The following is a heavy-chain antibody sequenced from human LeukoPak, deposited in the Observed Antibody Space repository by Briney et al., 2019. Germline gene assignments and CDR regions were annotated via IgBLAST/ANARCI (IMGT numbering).Heavy chain of an antibody. CDR1: GFSVSTKY. Sequence: PGGSLRLSCAASGFSVSTKYMTWVRQAPGKGLDWVSVIFPGGNTYYADSVKGRFTISRDNSKNTLYLQMNSLRAEDTAVYYCARDRGEGTDYWGQGTLVTVSS. V-gene: IGHV3-53*01. CDR2: IFPGGNT. CDR3: ARDRGEGTDY. J-gene: IGHJ4*02. D-gene: IGHD3-16*01.